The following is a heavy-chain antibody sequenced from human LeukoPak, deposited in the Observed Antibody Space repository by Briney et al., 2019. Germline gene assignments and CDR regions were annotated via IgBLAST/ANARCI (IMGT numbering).Heavy chain of an antibody. CDR3: ARESQWLVCDY. CDR1: GFTFSCYS. D-gene: IGHD6-19*01. V-gene: IGHV3-21*01. J-gene: IGHJ4*02. Sequence: GGSLRLSCAASGFTFSCYSMNWVRQAPGKGLEWVSSISSSSSYIYYADSVKGRFTISRDNAKNSLYLQMNSLRAEDTAAYYYARESQWLVCDYWGQGTLVTVSS. CDR2: ISSSSSYI.